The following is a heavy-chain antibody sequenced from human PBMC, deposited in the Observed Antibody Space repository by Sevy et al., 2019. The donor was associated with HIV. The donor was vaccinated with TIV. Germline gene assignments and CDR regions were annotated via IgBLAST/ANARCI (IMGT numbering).Heavy chain of an antibody. CDR2: ISGSDNTI. J-gene: IGHJ6*02. CDR1: GFTFSDYY. V-gene: IGHV3-11*01. Sequence: GGSLRLSCAASGFTFSDYYMSWIRQAPGKGLEWISYISGSDNTIYYAYSVKGRFTISRDNAKKSLYLQMSGLRAEDTAVYYCARDHVKDGDLGDYYYFAMDVWGPGTTVTVSS. D-gene: IGHD4-17*01. CDR3: ARDHVKDGDLGDYYYFAMDV.